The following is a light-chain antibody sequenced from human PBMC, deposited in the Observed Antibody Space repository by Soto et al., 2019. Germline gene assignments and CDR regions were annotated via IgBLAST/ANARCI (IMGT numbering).Light chain of an antibody. J-gene: IGLJ1*01. Sequence: QSVLTQPASVSGSPGQAITISCSGTSSDVGAFNYVSWYQQHPGKAPKLMIYDVSIRPSGVSDRYTVPKSGNTASLTISSLRAEDEADYYCNSYTSNNAYVFGTGTKVTVL. CDR1: SSDVGAFNY. CDR2: DVS. CDR3: NSYTSNNAYV. V-gene: IGLV2-14*03.